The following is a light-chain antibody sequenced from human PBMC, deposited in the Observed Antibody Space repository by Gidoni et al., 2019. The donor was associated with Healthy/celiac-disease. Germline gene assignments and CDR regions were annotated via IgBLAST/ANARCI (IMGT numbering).Light chain of an antibody. CDR2: GAS. CDR3: QQYNNWPYT. CDR1: QSVSSN. J-gene: IGKJ2*01. Sequence: IVLTPSPATLSVSPGERATLSCRASQSVSSNLAWYQQKPGQAPRLRIYGASTRATGSPARFSGSGSGTEFTLTISSLQSEDLAVYYCQQYNNWPYTFGQGTKLEIK. V-gene: IGKV3-15*01.